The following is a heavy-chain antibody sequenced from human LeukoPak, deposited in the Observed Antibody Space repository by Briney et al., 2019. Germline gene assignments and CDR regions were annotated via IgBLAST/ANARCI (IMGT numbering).Heavy chain of an antibody. CDR2: INHSGST. V-gene: IGHV4-34*01. D-gene: IGHD2-2*02. CDR1: GGSFSGYY. J-gene: IGHJ4*02. CDR3: ARYCSSTSCYTFDY. Sequence: SETLSLTCAVYGGSFSGYYWSWIRQPPGKGLEWIGEINHSGSTNYNPSLKSRVTISVDTSKNQFSLKLSSVTAADTAVYYCARYCSSTSCYTFDYWGQETLVTVSS.